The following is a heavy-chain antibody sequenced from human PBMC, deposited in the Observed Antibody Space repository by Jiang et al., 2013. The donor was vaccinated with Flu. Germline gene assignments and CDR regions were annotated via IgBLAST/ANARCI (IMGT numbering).Heavy chain of an antibody. CDR2: ISVYSGDT. Sequence: YGAEVKKPGASVNVSCKASGYTFSNYGITWVRQAPGQGLELMGWISVYSGDTNSGQKFPGRVTIITDRSTSTVYMELRNLRSDDTGVYYCARDAAPIVVVVVVTDSLTSWGQGTLVTVSS. D-gene: IGHD2-15*01. CDR1: GYTFSNYG. CDR3: ARDAAPIVVVVVVTDSLTS. J-gene: IGHJ4*02. V-gene: IGHV1-18*04.